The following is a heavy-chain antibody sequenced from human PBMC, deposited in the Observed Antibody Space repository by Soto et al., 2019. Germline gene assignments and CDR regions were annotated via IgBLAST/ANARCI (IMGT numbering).Heavy chain of an antibody. J-gene: IGHJ4*02. Sequence: GGSLRLSCAASGFSFSTYAMNWVRQPPGKGLEWVSSISGSGAYTYYADSVQGRFTIPRDNSKNTLNLQMNSLRAEDTAVYYCARDRHPYSTKNDFDYWGQGTRVPVS. D-gene: IGHD2-2*01. V-gene: IGHV3-23*01. CDR1: GFSFSTYA. CDR2: ISGSGAYT. CDR3: ARDRHPYSTKNDFDY.